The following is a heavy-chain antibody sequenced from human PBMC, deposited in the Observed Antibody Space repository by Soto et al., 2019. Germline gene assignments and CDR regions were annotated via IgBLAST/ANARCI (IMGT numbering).Heavy chain of an antibody. Sequence: QVQLVESGGGVVQPGRSLRLACTASGFSFSNHGMHWVRQAPGKGLEWVAVIWFDGYPKYYADSVKGRFTISRDNSMNTLFLQMTSLRVEDTAVYFCARDVIHDSSGCIDSWGQGTLGTVSS. CDR3: ARDVIHDSSGCIDS. D-gene: IGHD3-22*01. V-gene: IGHV3-33*01. CDR1: GFSFSNHG. CDR2: IWFDGYPK. J-gene: IGHJ4*02.